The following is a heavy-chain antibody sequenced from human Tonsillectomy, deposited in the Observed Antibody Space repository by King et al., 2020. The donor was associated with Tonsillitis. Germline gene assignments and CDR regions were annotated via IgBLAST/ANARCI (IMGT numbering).Heavy chain of an antibody. J-gene: IGHJ4*02. CDR3: ARGQSDYGDYVDFDY. Sequence: VQLQQWGAGLLKPSDTLSLTCAVYGGSFSVYYWSWIRQPPGKGLEWIGEINQRGSTNYNPSLKSRVTIPEDTSKNQFSLRLGSVTAADTAVYYCARGQSDYGDYVDFDYWGQGTLVTVSS. CDR1: GGSFSVYY. CDR2: INQRGST. V-gene: IGHV4-34*01. D-gene: IGHD4-17*01.